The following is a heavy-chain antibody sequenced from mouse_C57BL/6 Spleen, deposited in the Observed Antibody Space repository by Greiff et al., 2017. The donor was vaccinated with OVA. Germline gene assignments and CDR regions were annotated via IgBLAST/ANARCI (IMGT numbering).Heavy chain of an antibody. D-gene: IGHD3-1*01. CDR2: INPYNGGT. CDR1: GYTFTDYY. Sequence: VQLQQSGPVLVKPGASVKMSCKVSGYTFTDYYMNWVKQSHGKSLEWIGVINPYNGGTSYNQKFKGKATLTVDKSSSTAYMELNSLTSEDSAVYYCARWGTGAMDYWGQGTSVTVSS. V-gene: IGHV1-19*01. CDR3: ARWGTGAMDY. J-gene: IGHJ4*01.